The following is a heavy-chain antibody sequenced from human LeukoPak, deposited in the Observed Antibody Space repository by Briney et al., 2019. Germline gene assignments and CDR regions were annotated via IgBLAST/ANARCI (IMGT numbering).Heavy chain of an antibody. CDR1: GFSFSSFS. CDR2: ISGGSSFT. CDR3: AKGSKLVVITRDHYMAV. Sequence: GGSLGLSCAASGFSFSSFSMNWVRQAPGKGLEWVSYISGGSSFTYYVDSVKGRFTISRDNAKNTLYLQMNSLRAGDTAVYYCAKGSKLVVITRDHYMAVWGKGTTVTISS. V-gene: IGHV3-21*01. J-gene: IGHJ6*03. D-gene: IGHD3-22*01.